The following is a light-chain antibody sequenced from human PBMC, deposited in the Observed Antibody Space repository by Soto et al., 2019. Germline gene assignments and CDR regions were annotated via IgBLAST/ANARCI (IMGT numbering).Light chain of an antibody. V-gene: IGKV4-1*01. Sequence: DIVMTQSPGSLAVSLGERATINCTSSQSVLHSSNNKNYLAWNQQKPGQPPKLLIYWASTREYGVPDRFSGSVSGTDFTLTISGLQAEDEAVYYCQQYFTTPWTFGQGTKVEIK. CDR3: QQYFTTPWT. CDR1: QSVLHSSNNKNY. J-gene: IGKJ1*01. CDR2: WAS.